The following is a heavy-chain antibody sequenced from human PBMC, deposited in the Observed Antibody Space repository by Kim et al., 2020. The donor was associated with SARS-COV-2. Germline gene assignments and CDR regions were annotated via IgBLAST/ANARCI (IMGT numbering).Heavy chain of an antibody. V-gene: IGHV1-69*13. CDR2: IVPIFRTA. Sequence: SVKVSCKASGGTFSSYAINWVRQAPGQGLEWMGGIVPIFRTANYAQNFQGRVTITADESTSTAYMELSSLRSEDTAVYYCARDACSSTSCSPGWHYYYGMDGWGQGTTVTVSS. CDR3: ARDACSSTSCSPGWHYYYGMDG. D-gene: IGHD2-2*01. J-gene: IGHJ6*02. CDR1: GGTFSSYA.